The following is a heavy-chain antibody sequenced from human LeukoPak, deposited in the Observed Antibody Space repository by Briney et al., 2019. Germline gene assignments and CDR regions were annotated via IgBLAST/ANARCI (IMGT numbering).Heavy chain of an antibody. Sequence: GGSLRLSCAASGFTFSSYSMNWVRQAPGKGLEWVGRIKSKTDGGTTDYAAPVKGRFTISRDDSKNTLYLQMNSLKTEDTAVYYCARDPHSYADYWGQGTLVTVSS. V-gene: IGHV3-15*01. CDR2: IKSKTDGGTT. D-gene: IGHD5-18*01. CDR1: GFTFSSYS. J-gene: IGHJ4*02. CDR3: ARDPHSYADY.